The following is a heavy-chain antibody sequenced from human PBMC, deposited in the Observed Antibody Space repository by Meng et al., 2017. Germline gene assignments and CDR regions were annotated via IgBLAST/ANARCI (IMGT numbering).Heavy chain of an antibody. CDR3: ARGGSRYYGDYNWYFDL. CDR1: GYTFTSYG. V-gene: IGHV1-18*01. CDR2: ISAYNGNT. J-gene: IGHJ2*01. D-gene: IGHD4-17*01. Sequence: QFHVVQSGAEVKKPGASVKVSCKASGYTFTSYGISWVRQAPGQGLEWMGWISAYNGNTNYAQKLQGRVTMTTDTSTSTAYMELRSLRSDDTAVYYCARGGSRYYGDYNWYFDLWGRGTLVTVSS.